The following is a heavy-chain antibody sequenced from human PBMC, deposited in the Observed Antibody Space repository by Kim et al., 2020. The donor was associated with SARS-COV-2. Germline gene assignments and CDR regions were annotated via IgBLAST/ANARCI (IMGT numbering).Heavy chain of an antibody. CDR3: ATHSGYDLIFDS. J-gene: IGHJ4*02. V-gene: IGHV4-59*08. Sequence: SETLSLTCTVSGDSINTYYWSWIRQPPGKGLEWIGYIYYSGSTNYNPSLKSRVTMSVDTSKNQFSLRLSSVTAADTAVYYCATHSGYDLIFDSWGQGTLVTVSS. D-gene: IGHD5-12*01. CDR2: IYYSGST. CDR1: GDSINTYY.